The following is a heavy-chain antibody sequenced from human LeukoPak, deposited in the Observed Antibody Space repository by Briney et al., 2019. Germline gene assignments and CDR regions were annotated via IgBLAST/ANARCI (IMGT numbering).Heavy chain of an antibody. J-gene: IGHJ4*02. CDR3: ARESGGQNTRYFDY. CDR2: MNPNSGNT. Sequence: ASVKVSCKASGYTFTSYDINWVRQATGQGLEWMGWMNPNSGNTGYAQKFQGRVTMTRNTSISTAYMELSSLRSEDTAVYYCARESGGQNTRYFDYWGQGTLVTVSS. D-gene: IGHD2/OR15-2a*01. CDR1: GYTFTSYD. V-gene: IGHV1-8*01.